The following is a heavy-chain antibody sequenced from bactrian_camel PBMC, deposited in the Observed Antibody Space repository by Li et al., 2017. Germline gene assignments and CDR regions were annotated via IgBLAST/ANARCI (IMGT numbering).Heavy chain of an antibody. Sequence: QLVESGGGSVKAGENLTLTCTASEFRENYHDMGWYRQAPGNECELVSTISSDGSTYYADSVKGRFTISQDGAKNTLYLEMNSLKPEDTAMYYCAAHRTLADWVRAVATRPHDMRGQGTQVTVS. V-gene: IGHV3S55*01. CDR1: EFRENYHD. D-gene: IGHD5*01. J-gene: IGHJ4*01. CDR2: ISSDGST. CDR3: AAHRTLADWVRAVATRPHDM.